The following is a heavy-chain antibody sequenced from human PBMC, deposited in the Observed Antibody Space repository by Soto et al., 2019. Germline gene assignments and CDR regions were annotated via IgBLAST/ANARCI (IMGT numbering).Heavy chain of an antibody. Sequence: QVXXVQSXAEVKKPGASVKVSXKASXXXFXXXXXXXXRQXXXQXXEWMGWINPNSGVTNYGQKFQGRVTMTRDLTISTAYMELSGLXSDDTXVYYCXXXVXMXXXAXVXGMDVWGQGTTVTVSS. CDR3: XXXVXMXXXAXVXGMDV. CDR2: INPNSGVT. J-gene: IGHJ6*02. V-gene: IGHV1-2*02. CDR1: XXXFXXXX.